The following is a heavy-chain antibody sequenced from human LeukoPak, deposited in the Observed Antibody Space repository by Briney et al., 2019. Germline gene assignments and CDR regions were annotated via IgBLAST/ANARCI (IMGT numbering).Heavy chain of an antibody. J-gene: IGHJ3*02. D-gene: IGHD2-2*01. V-gene: IGHV3-30-3*01. CDR1: GFTFSSYA. Sequence: QSGGSLRLSCAASGFTFSSYAMHWVRQAPGKGLEWVAVISYDGSNKYYADSVKGRFTISRDNSKNTLYLQMNSLRAEDTAVYYCAGEVPAAPWGDAFDIWGQGTMVTVSS. CDR2: ISYDGSNK. CDR3: AGEVPAAPWGDAFDI.